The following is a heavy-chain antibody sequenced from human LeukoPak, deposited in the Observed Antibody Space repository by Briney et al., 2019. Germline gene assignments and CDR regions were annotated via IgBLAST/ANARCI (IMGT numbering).Heavy chain of an antibody. V-gene: IGHV4-39*07. Sequence: SETLSLTCTVSGGSISSSNYYWGWIRQPPGKGLEWIGSIFYSGSTYYNPSLKSRVTISVDTSKKQFSLELNSVTAADTAVYYCARDLRVVVTAIFDFWGQGTLVTVSS. CDR1: GGSISSSNYY. J-gene: IGHJ4*02. D-gene: IGHD2-21*02. CDR2: IFYSGST. CDR3: ARDLRVVVTAIFDF.